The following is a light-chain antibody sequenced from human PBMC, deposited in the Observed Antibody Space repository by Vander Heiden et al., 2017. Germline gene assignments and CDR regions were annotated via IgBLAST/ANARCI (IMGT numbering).Light chain of an antibody. CDR1: QSVSRH. CDR2: DTS. CDR3: QQRISWPWT. J-gene: IGKJ1*01. Sequence: EIVLTQSPATLSLSPGERATLSCRASQSVSRHLAWYQQKPGQAPRLLIYDTSNRATGIPARFSGSGSGTDFTLTISSLEAEDFAVYYCQQRISWPWTFGQGTKVEIK. V-gene: IGKV3-11*01.